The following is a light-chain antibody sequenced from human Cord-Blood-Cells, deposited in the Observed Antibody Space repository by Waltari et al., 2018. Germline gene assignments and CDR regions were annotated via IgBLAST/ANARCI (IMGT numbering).Light chain of an antibody. CDR2: WAS. CDR1: QRVLYSSNTKNY. Sequence: DIVMTQSPDSLAVSLGERATINCTSRQRVLYSSNTKNYLPWYQQKPGHPPKLLIYWASTRESGVPDRFSGSGSGTDFTLTISSLQAEDVAVYYCQQYYSTPITFGQGTRLEIK. V-gene: IGKV4-1*01. J-gene: IGKJ5*01. CDR3: QQYYSTPIT.